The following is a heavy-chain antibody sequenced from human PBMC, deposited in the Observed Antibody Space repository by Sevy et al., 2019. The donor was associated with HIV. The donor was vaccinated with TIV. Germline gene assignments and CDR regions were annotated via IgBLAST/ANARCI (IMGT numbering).Heavy chain of an antibody. D-gene: IGHD2-2*01. CDR2: ISSSSSYI. J-gene: IGHJ4*02. V-gene: IGHV3-21*01. CDR1: GFTFSSYS. Sequence: GGSLRLSCAASGFTFSSYSMNWVRQAPGKGLEWVSSISSSSSYIYYADSVKGRFTISRDNAKNSLYLQMNSLRAEDTAVYYCVSDYCSSTSGWNYWGQGTLVTVSS. CDR3: VSDYCSSTSGWNY.